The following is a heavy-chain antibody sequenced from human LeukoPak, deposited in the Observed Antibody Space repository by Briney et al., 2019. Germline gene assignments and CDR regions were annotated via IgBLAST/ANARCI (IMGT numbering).Heavy chain of an antibody. Sequence: GASVKVSCKASGYTFTSYDINWVRQATGQGLEWMGWMNPNSGNTGYAQKFQGRVTMTRNTSISTAYMELSSLRSEDTAVYYCAKGDGNFWSQPLRFDPWGQGTLVTVSS. V-gene: IGHV1-8*01. CDR2: MNPNSGNT. J-gene: IGHJ5*02. CDR3: AKGDGNFWSQPLRFDP. D-gene: IGHD3-3*01. CDR1: GYTFTSYD.